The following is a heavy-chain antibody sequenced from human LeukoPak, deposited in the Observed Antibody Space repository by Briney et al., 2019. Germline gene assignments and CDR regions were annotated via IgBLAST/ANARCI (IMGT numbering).Heavy chain of an antibody. CDR3: ARGRSSGWIYFDY. J-gene: IGHJ4*02. CDR1: GGSIRNYY. V-gene: IGHV4-59*01. CDR2: MFYSGNT. Sequence: SETLSLTCTVSGGSIRNYYWNWIRQPPGKRLEWIGDMFYSGNTNYSPSLKSRVTISVDTSKNQFSLSLSSVTTADTAVYYCARGRSSGWIYFDYWGQGTLVTVSS. D-gene: IGHD6-19*01.